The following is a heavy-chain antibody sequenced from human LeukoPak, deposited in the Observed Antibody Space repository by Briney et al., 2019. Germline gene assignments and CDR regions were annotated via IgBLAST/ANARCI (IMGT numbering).Heavy chain of an antibody. V-gene: IGHV3-48*04. Sequence: GGSLRLSCAASGFTFSSYSMNWVRQAPGKGLEWVSYISSSSSTIYYADSVKGRFTISRDNGKNSLYLQMNSLRAEDTAVYYCARISYYDSSGYMDVWGKGTTVTASS. D-gene: IGHD3-22*01. CDR3: ARISYYDSSGYMDV. CDR2: ISSSSSTI. CDR1: GFTFSSYS. J-gene: IGHJ6*04.